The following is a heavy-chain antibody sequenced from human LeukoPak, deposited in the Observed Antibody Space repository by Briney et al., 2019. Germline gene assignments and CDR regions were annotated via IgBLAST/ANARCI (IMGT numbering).Heavy chain of an antibody. V-gene: IGHV3-33*01. D-gene: IGHD3-9*01. CDR1: GFKFSTYG. J-gene: IGHJ1*01. CDR3: PREGVSYEILTGYSHLDH. Sequence: PGGSLRLSCAASGFKFSTYGIHWVRQAPGKGLEWVAVIWYDGSKEYYAGSVKGRFTISRDNSKNTVYLQVNSLRAEDTAVYYCPREGVSYEILTGYSHLDHWGQGTLVTVSS. CDR2: IWYDGSKE.